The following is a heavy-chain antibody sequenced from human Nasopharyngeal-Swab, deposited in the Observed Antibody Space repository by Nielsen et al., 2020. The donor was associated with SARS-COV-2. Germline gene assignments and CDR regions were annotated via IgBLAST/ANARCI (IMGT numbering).Heavy chain of an antibody. D-gene: IGHD6-6*01. Sequence: SLKISCADSGFAFDDYSMHWVRQVPGKGLEWVSGISWNNGNIGYADSVKGRFTISRDNVKNSLFLQMNSLRQEDTAVYYCAKDGYSSSSRLDYWGQGVRVTVSS. V-gene: IGHV3-9*01. CDR1: GFAFDDYS. CDR2: ISWNNGNI. J-gene: IGHJ4*02. CDR3: AKDGYSSSSRLDY.